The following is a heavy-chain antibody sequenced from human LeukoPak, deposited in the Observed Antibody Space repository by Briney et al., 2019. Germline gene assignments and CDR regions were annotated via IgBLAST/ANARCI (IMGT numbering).Heavy chain of an antibody. J-gene: IGHJ6*02. Sequence: ASVKVSCKASGYTFTSYGISWVRQAPGQGLEWMGIINPSGGSTSYAQKFQGRVTMTRDTSTSTVYMELSSLRSEDTAVYYCARGGPGELAPFYYYGMDVWGQGTTVTVSS. CDR2: INPSGGST. D-gene: IGHD1-26*01. CDR1: GYTFTSYG. V-gene: IGHV1-46*01. CDR3: ARGGPGELAPFYYYGMDV.